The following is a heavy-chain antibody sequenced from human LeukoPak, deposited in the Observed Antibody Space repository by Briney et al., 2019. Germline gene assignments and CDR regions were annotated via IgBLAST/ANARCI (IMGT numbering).Heavy chain of an antibody. Sequence: SVKVSCKASGGTFSSYAISWVRQAPGQGLEWMGGIIPIFGRANYAQKFQGRVTITTDESTSTAYMELSSLRSEDTAVYYCARAVTIFGVYYYYYMDVWGKGTTVTVSS. J-gene: IGHJ6*03. CDR1: GGTFSSYA. CDR3: ARAVTIFGVYYYYYMDV. CDR2: IIPIFGRA. D-gene: IGHD3-3*01. V-gene: IGHV1-69*05.